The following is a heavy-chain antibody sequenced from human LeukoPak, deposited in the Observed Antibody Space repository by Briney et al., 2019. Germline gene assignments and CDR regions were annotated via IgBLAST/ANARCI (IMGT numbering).Heavy chain of an antibody. Sequence: SQTLSLTCTVSGGSISSGGYYWSWIRQPPGKGLEWIGYIYHSGSTYYNPSLKSRVTISVDRSKNQFSLKLSSVTAADTAVYYCARDLSTGPKSGKGWFDPWGQGTLVTVSS. CDR2: IYHSGST. J-gene: IGHJ5*02. V-gene: IGHV4-30-2*01. D-gene: IGHD2/OR15-2a*01. CDR3: ARDLSTGPKSGKGWFDP. CDR1: GGSISSGGYY.